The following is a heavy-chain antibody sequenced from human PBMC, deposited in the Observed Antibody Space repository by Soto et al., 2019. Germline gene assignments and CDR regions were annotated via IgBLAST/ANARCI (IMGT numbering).Heavy chain of an antibody. CDR1: GFTFGSNW. D-gene: IGHD3-3*01. J-gene: IGHJ4*02. Sequence: EVQLVESGGGLVQPGGSLRLSCAASGFTFGSNWMSWVRQAPGKGLEWVANIKRDGSEKDYVDSVKGRFTISRDNAKNTLYLQMTSLRADDTAVYYCASLEWESTGYADYWGQGTLVTVSS. CDR2: IKRDGSEK. V-gene: IGHV3-7*03. CDR3: ASLEWESTGYADY.